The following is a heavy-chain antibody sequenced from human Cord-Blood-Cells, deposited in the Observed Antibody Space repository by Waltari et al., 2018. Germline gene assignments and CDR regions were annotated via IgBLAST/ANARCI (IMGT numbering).Heavy chain of an antibody. J-gene: IGHJ4*02. D-gene: IGHD3-10*01. CDR2: ITDYGSKK. CDR1: GFTFSRHA. V-gene: IGHV3-30-3*01. CDR3: ASGSSGVFDY. Sequence: QVQLVESGGGVVQPGRSLRLSCAASGFTFSRHAMHWVRESPGKGLEWVAVITDYGSKKYDADSGRGRLTRSRYNSKNTLYLKRIRLRAEDTAVYYCASGSSGVFDYWGQGTLVTVSS.